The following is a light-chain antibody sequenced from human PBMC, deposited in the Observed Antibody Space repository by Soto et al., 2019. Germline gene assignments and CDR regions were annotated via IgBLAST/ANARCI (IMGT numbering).Light chain of an antibody. J-gene: IGLJ3*02. CDR1: SSNIGAGYD. CDR2: DNS. V-gene: IGLV1-40*01. Sequence: QSVLTQPPSVSGAPGQRVTISCTGSSSNIGAGYDVHWYQHLPGTAPKLLIYDNSNRPSGVPERFSGSRSGASASLAITGLQAEDEADYYCQSYDTSLTGWVFGGGTKLTVL. CDR3: QSYDTSLTGWV.